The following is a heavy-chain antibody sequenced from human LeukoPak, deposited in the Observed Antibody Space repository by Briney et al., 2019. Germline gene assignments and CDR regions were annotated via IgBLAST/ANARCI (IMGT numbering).Heavy chain of an antibody. V-gene: IGHV1-46*01. Sequence: ASVKVSWKASGYTFTSYYMHWVRESPGQGLEWMGIINPSGGSTSYAQKFQGRVTMTRDTSTSTVYMEPSSLRSEDTAVYYCARGVSSSWYDYYYYGMDVWGQGTTVTVSS. D-gene: IGHD6-13*01. CDR1: GYTFTSYY. CDR3: ARGVSSSWYDYYYYGMDV. J-gene: IGHJ6*02. CDR2: INPSGGST.